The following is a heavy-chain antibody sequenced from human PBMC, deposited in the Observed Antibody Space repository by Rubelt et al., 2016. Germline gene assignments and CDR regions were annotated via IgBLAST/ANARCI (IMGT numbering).Heavy chain of an antibody. J-gene: IGHJ4*02. Sequence: QVQVQQWGAGLLKPSETLSLTCAVYGGSFSGYSWSWIRQPPGKGLEWIGEINHSGNTNYNPSLKTRVTISVDPSKSQASLKLSSVTAADTAIYYCARRVTTYYYFDHWGRGTLVTVSS. CDR3: ARRVTTYYYFDH. CDR2: INHSGNT. V-gene: IGHV4-34*01. CDR1: GGSFSGYS. D-gene: IGHD2/OR15-2a*01.